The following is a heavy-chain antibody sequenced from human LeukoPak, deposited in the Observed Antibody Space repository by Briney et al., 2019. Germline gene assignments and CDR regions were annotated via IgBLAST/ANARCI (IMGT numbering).Heavy chain of an antibody. J-gene: IGHJ4*02. D-gene: IGHD3-22*01. V-gene: IGHV4-39*07. Sequence: SETLSLTCTVSGGFISSSSYYWGWIRQPPGKGLEWIGSIYYSASTYYHPSLKSRVTISVDTSKNQFSLKLSSVTAADTAVYYCASSSGYYRAVDYWGQGTLVTVSS. CDR1: GGFISSSSYY. CDR3: ASSSGYYRAVDY. CDR2: IYYSAST.